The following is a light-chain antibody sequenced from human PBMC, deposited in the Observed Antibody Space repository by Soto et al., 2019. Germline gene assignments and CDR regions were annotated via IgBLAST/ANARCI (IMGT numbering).Light chain of an antibody. Sequence: QSVLTQPASVSGSPGQSITISCTGTSSDVGSYNLVSWYQQHPGKAPKLMIYEVSKRPSGVFNRFSGSKSGNTASLTISGLQAEDEADYYCCSYAGSSTFGFGTGTKVTVL. CDR3: CSYAGSSTFG. CDR1: SSDVGSYNL. J-gene: IGLJ1*01. V-gene: IGLV2-23*02. CDR2: EVS.